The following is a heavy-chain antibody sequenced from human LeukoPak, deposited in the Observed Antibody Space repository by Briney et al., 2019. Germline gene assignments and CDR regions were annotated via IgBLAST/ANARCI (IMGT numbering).Heavy chain of an antibody. D-gene: IGHD1-26*01. CDR1: GYTFTSYG. V-gene: IGHV1-18*01. CDR2: ISAYNGNT. CDR3: ARDLEGATCAFDI. Sequence: GASVKVSCKASGYTFTSYGISWVRQAPGQGLEWMGWISAYNGNTNYAQKFQGRVTMTRDTSISTAYMELSRLRSDDTAVYYCARDLEGATCAFDIWGQGTMVTVSS. J-gene: IGHJ3*02.